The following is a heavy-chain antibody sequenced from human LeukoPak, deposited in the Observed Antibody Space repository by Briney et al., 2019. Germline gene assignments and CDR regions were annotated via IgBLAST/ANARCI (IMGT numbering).Heavy chain of an antibody. V-gene: IGHV4-30-4*08. D-gene: IGHD3-22*01. J-gene: IGHJ4*02. CDR3: ARASNKDYYDSSGYYYDY. CDR2: IYYSGST. Sequence: SETLSLTCSVSGGSVSRDSYYWSWIRQPPGKGLEWIGYIYYSGSTYYNPSLKSRVTISVDTSKNQFSLKLSSVTAADTAVYYCARASNKDYYDSSGYYYDYWGQGTLVTVSS. CDR1: GGSVSRDSYY.